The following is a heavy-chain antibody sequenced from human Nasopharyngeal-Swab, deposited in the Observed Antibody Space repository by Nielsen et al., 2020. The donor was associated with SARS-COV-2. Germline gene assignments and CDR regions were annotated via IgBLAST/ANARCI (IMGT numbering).Heavy chain of an antibody. CDR3: ARDLFWVGGPDAFDL. CDR1: GFSDYS. Sequence: GESLKISCVASGFSDYSMNWVRQAPGTGLVWVSSISSSSSDIYYADSVKGRFTIPRDNAKNSLYLQMNSLRVEDTAVYSCARDLFWVGGPDAFDLWGQGTMVTVSS. CDR2: ISSSSSDI. J-gene: IGHJ3*01. D-gene: IGHD3-9*01. V-gene: IGHV3-21*06.